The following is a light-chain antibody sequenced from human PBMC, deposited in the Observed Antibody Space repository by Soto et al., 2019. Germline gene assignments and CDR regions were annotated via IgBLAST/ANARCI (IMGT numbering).Light chain of an antibody. CDR1: QSLSSSY. V-gene: IGKV3-20*01. CDR2: GAS. CDR3: QQFATSPLT. J-gene: IGKJ4*01. Sequence: ENVLTQSPGTLSLSPGERATLSCRASQSLSSSYFAWYQQKPGQAPRLLIYGASSRATGIPDRFSGSGSGTDFTLTISRLEPEDFALYYCQQFATSPLTFGGGTKVEIK.